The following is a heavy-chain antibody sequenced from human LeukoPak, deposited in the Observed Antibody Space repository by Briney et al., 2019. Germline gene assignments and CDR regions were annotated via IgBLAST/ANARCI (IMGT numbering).Heavy chain of an antibody. V-gene: IGHV4-39*07. J-gene: IGHJ4*02. Sequence: SETLSLTCTVPGDSISSSNSYWGWIRQPPGKGLEWMGSMWFGATTSYDPSLKSRVTISIDPSKNQFSLKLSSVTAADTALYYCARGRRGSYFQDYWGQGTLVTVSS. CDR2: MWFGATT. CDR3: ARGRRGSYFQDY. D-gene: IGHD1-26*01. CDR1: GDSISSSNSY.